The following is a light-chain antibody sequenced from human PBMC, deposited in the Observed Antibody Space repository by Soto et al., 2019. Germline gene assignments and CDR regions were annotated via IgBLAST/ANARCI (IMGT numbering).Light chain of an antibody. V-gene: IGKV3-15*01. Sequence: ETLMTQSPATLSVSPGERVSLSCRASQSVSLNLAWYQQKPGQAPRLLIYGASTRATGIPDRFTGSGSGTQFTLRITNLQSEDFALYYCQQYNDWPPITFGQGTRLEIK. CDR3: QQYNDWPPIT. CDR2: GAS. CDR1: QSVSLN. J-gene: IGKJ5*01.